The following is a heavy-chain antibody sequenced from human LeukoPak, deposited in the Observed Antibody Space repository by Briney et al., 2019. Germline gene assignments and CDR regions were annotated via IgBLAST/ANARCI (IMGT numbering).Heavy chain of an antibody. Sequence: SETLSLTCAVYGGSFSGYYWSWIRQPPGKGLEWIGEINHSGSTNYNPSLKSRVTISVDTSKNQFSLKLSSVTAADTAVYYCARAPKRYFDLWGRGTLVTVPS. J-gene: IGHJ2*01. CDR3: ARAPKRYFDL. V-gene: IGHV4-34*01. CDR2: INHSGST. CDR1: GGSFSGYY.